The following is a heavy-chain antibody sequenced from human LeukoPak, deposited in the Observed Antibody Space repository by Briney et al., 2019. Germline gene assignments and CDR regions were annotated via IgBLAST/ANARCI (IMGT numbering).Heavy chain of an antibody. CDR1: GYTFTSYA. V-gene: IGHV1-3*01. J-gene: IGHJ4*02. CDR2: FNAGNGNT. CDR3: AREGYYYGSGSYYPLNY. Sequence: ASVKVSCKASGYTFTSYAMHWVRQAPGQRLEWMGWFNAGNGNTKYSQKFQSRVTITRDTSASTAYMELSSLRSEDTAVYYCAREGYYYGSGSYYPLNYWGQGTLVTVSS. D-gene: IGHD3-10*01.